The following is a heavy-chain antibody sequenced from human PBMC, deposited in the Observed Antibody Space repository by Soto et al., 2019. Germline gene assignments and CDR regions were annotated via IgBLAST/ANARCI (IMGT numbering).Heavy chain of an antibody. CDR2: IIPIFGIA. CDR1: GGTFSSYA. V-gene: IGHV1-69*01. D-gene: IGHD6-19*01. J-gene: IGHJ6*02. Sequence: QVQLVQSGAEVKKPGSSVKVSCKASGGTFSSYAISWVRQTPGQGLEWMGGIIPIFGIANYAQKFQGRVTITADESTSTAYMELSSLRSEDTAVYYCAIAPPRIAVAGPPGDHYYYYGMDVWGQGTTVTVSS. CDR3: AIAPPRIAVAGPPGDHYYYYGMDV.